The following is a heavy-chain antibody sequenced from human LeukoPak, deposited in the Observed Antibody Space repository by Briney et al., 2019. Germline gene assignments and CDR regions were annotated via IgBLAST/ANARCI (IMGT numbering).Heavy chain of an antibody. CDR3: VEHDYGNYMGFDY. V-gene: IGHV3-23*01. D-gene: IGHD4-11*01. CDR1: GFTFSSYA. Sequence: GGSLRLSCAASGFTFSSYAMSWVRQAPGKGLEWVSAISGSGGSTYYADSVKGRFTISRDNSKNTLYLQMNSLRAEDTAAYYCVEHDYGNYMGFDYWGQGTLVTVSS. J-gene: IGHJ4*02. CDR2: ISGSGGST.